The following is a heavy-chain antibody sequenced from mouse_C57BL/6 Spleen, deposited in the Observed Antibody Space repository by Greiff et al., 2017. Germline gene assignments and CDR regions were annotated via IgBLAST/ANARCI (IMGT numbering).Heavy chain of an antibody. CDR2: IDPADGET. J-gene: IGHJ3*01. D-gene: IGHD1-1*01. V-gene: IGHV14-2*01. CDR3: ARDRDYGSSYAWFAY. Sequence: EVQLQQSGAELVKPGASVKLSCTASGFTIKDYYMHWVKQRTEQGLEWIGRIDPADGETKYAPKFQGKATITADTSSNTAYLQLSSLTSEDTAVYYCARDRDYGSSYAWFAYGGQGTLVTVSA. CDR1: GFTIKDYY.